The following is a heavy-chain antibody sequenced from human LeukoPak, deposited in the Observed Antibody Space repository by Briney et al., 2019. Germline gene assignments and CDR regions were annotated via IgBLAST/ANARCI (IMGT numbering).Heavy chain of an antibody. CDR2: LSSSSSVI. CDR3: ARAAGSRAVAGTVLDY. D-gene: IGHD6-19*01. J-gene: IGHJ4*02. V-gene: IGHV3-48*01. Sequence: PGGSLRLSCAASGFTFSTYAMDWVRQAPGKGLEWVSYLSSSSSVIYHADSVKGRFTISRDNARNSLYLQMNSLRTEDTAVYYCARAAGSRAVAGTVLDYWGQGTLVTVSS. CDR1: GFTFSTYA.